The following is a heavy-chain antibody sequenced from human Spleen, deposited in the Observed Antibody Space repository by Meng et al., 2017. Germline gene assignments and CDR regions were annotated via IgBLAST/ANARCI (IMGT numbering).Heavy chain of an antibody. J-gene: IGHJ4*02. CDR2: VSHYGDSG. Sequence: FSSYAMHWVRQAPGKGLEWVATVSHYGDSGCSADSVRGRFFISRDNSKNTVYLQMTRLRPEATAVYYCAVEEYNNGYYCDYWGQGILVTVSS. CDR1: FSSYA. V-gene: IGHV3-30-3*01. D-gene: IGHD5-18*01. CDR3: AVEEYNNGYYCDY.